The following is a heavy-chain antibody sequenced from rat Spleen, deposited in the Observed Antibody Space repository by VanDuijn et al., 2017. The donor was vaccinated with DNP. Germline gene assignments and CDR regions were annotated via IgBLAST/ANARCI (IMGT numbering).Heavy chain of an antibody. CDR1: GFTFNNYG. CDR3: ARGGRSYFDY. V-gene: IGHV5S13*01. CDR2: IRTSGGST. J-gene: IGHJ2*01. D-gene: IGHD1-11*01. Sequence: EVQLVESGGGLVQPGRSLKLSCAASGFTFNNYGMAWVRQSPKTGLEWVATIRTSGGSTYYRDSVKGRFTISRDNAKSTLYLQMDSLRSEDTATYYWARGGRSYFDYRGQGVMVTFSS.